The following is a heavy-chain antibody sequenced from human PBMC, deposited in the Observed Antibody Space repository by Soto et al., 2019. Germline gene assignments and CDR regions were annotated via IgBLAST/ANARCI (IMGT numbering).Heavy chain of an antibody. CDR2: IDPSDSYT. V-gene: IGHV5-10-1*01. D-gene: IGHD6-13*01. Sequence: ASVKVSCKTSGFTLSSSAVHWVRQMPGKGLEWMGRIDPSDSYTNYSPSFQGHVTISADKSINTAYLQWSSLKASDTAMYYCAISSNHDAFDIWGQGTMVTVSS. CDR3: AISSNHDAFDI. J-gene: IGHJ3*02. CDR1: GFTLSSSA.